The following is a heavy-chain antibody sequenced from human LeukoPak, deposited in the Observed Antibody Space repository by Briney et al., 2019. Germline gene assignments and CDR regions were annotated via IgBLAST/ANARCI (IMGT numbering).Heavy chain of an antibody. V-gene: IGHV1-69*05. D-gene: IGHD6-19*01. Sequence: SVKVSCKASGGTFSSYAISWVRQASGLGLEWMGGIIPIFGTANYAQKFQGRVTITTDESTSTAYMELSSLRSEDTAVYYCARGSGIAVAGTEDYYMDVWGKGTTVTVSS. J-gene: IGHJ6*03. CDR2: IIPIFGTA. CDR3: ARGSGIAVAGTEDYYMDV. CDR1: GGTFSSYA.